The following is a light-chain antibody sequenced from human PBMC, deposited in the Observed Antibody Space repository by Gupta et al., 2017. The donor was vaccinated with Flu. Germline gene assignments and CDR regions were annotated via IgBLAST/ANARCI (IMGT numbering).Light chain of an antibody. CDR1: QSVSSY. CDR3: PQRSNWPLT. J-gene: IGKJ4*01. Sequence: IVLPQSPATLSLSPGERATLSCRASQSVSSYLAWYQQKPGQAPRLLIYDASNRATGIPARFSGSGSGTDFTLTISSLEPEDFAVYYCPQRSNWPLTFGGGTKVEIK. CDR2: DAS. V-gene: IGKV3-11*01.